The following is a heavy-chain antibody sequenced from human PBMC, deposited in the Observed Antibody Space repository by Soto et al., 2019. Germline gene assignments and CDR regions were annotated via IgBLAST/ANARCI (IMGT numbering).Heavy chain of an antibody. CDR1: GQTFNRYW. CDR2: IKQDGSEE. J-gene: IGHJ6*02. CDR3: VRTPFESWSFDFYGMYV. V-gene: IGHV3-7*03. D-gene: IGHD3-3*01. Sequence: DVQLAESGGGLDQRGGSLRLSCVASGQTFNRYWMSWVRQAPGKGLEWVANIKQDGSEEYYVDSVKGRFTISRDNAKKALYLQMNSLRAEDTAMYYCVRTPFESWSFDFYGMYVLGQGTTVNVSS.